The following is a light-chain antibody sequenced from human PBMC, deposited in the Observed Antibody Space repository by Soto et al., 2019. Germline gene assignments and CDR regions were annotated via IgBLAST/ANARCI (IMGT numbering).Light chain of an antibody. CDR1: SSDVGGYNY. CDR2: GVN. CDR3: CSSAGSYTYV. V-gene: IGLV2-11*01. J-gene: IGLJ1*01. Sequence: QSALTQPRSVSGSPGQSVTISCTGTSSDVGGYNYVSWYQQHPGKAPKLMIYGVNNRPSGVPDRFSGSKSGNTASLTISGLQAEDEADYYCCSSAGSYTYVFGAGTKLTVL.